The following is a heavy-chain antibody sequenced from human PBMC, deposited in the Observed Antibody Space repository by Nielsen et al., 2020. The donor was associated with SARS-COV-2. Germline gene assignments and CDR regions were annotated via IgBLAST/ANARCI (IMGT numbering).Heavy chain of an antibody. CDR2: IFYRGNT. CDR3: ARASNFYPRYFDY. V-gene: IGHV4-61*01. CDR1: GGSISTGSHY. J-gene: IGHJ4*02. D-gene: IGHD3-3*01. Sequence: SETLSLTCIVSGGSISTGSHYWSWIRQPPGKGLEWIGYIFYRGNTNYKPSLKSRVTISVDTSKNQFSLHLSSVTAADTARYYCARASNFYPRYFDYWGQGTLVIVSS.